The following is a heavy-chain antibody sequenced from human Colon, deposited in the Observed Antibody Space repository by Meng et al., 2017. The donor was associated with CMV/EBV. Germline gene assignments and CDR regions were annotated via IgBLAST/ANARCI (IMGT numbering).Heavy chain of an antibody. CDR2: IKPHSDVT. V-gene: IGHV1-2*02. J-gene: IGHJ4*02. Sequence: ASVKVSCKASGYSVSDKYLHWVRQAPGQGLEWMGWIKPHSDVTNYAKRFQGRVSMTSDTSINTAYMELSSLTSDDTAVYYCAILTVAAPFDYWGQGTLVTVSS. CDR3: AILTVAAPFDY. D-gene: IGHD6-6*01. CDR1: GYSVSDKY.